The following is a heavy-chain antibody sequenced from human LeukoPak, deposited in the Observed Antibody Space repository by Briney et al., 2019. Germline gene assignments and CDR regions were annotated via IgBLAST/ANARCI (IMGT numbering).Heavy chain of an antibody. CDR1: GFTFSDHY. J-gene: IGHJ4*02. Sequence: GGSLRLSCAASGFTFSDHYMDWVRQAPGKGLGWVGRTRNKANSYTTEYAASVKGRFTISRDDSKNSLYLQMNSLKTEDTAVYYCASLIYGDYSYWGQGTLVTVSS. CDR3: ASLIYGDYSY. D-gene: IGHD4-17*01. V-gene: IGHV3-72*01. CDR2: TRNKANSYTT.